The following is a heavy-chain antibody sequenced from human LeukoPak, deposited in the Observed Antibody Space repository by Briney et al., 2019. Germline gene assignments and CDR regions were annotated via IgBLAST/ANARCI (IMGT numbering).Heavy chain of an antibody. J-gene: IGHJ3*02. Sequence: GESLKISCKHSEYSFPNYCIGWVRQMPGKGLEWMGIIYPDDSDTRYSPSFQGQVTISADKSISTAYLQWSSLKASDTAMYYCARFYYYDSSGSRAFDIWGQGTMVTVSS. CDR2: IYPDDSDT. D-gene: IGHD3-22*01. CDR1: EYSFPNYC. CDR3: ARFYYYDSSGSRAFDI. V-gene: IGHV5-51*01.